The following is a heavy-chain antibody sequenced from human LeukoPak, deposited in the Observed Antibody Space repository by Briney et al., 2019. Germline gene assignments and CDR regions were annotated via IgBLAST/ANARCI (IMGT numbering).Heavy chain of an antibody. V-gene: IGHV4-59*11. CDR3: ATTRSYYYGSGSPNCFDP. D-gene: IGHD3-10*01. J-gene: IGHJ5*02. Sequence: SETLSLTCTVSGGSMSSHFWTWIRQPPGKGLEWIGYIYYSGSTNYNPSLKSRVTISVDTSKNQFSLKLSSVTAADTAVYYCATTRSYYYGSGSPNCFDPWGQGTLVTVSS. CDR2: IYYSGST. CDR1: GGSMSSHF.